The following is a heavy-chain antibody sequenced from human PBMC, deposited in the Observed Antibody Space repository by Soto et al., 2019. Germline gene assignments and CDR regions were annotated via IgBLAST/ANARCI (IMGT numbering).Heavy chain of an antibody. CDR3: GRCTGTSCHLGADF. D-gene: IGHD2-2*01. CDR2: ISFDGNNL. Sequence: QVQLVESGGGVVQPGRSLRLSCAASGFTFSNYALHWVRQAPGRGLEWVALISFDGNNLYYANSVKGRFTISRDNSRNTLYLQMNSLRAEDTAVYYCGRCTGTSCHLGADFWGQGTLVMVSS. V-gene: IGHV3-30-3*01. J-gene: IGHJ4*02. CDR1: GFTFSNYA.